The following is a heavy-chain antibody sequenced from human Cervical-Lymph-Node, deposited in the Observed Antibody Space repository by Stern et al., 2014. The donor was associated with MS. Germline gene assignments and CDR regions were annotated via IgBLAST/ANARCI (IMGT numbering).Heavy chain of an antibody. CDR1: GFTFSSYG. J-gene: IGHJ4*02. CDR2: ISYDGSNK. CDR3: AKGTSGSYYFYFDY. V-gene: IGHV3-30*18. D-gene: IGHD1-26*01. Sequence: MQLVESGGGVVQPGRSLRLSCAASGFTFSSYGMHWVRQAPGKGLEWVAVISYDGSNKSYADSVKGRFTISRDNSKNTLYLQMNSLRAEDAAVYYCAKGTSGSYYFYFDYWGQGTLVTVSS.